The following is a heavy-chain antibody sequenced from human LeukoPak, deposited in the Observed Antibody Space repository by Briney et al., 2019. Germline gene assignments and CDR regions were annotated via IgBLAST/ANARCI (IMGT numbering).Heavy chain of an antibody. Sequence: GGSLRLSCGASGFTFSIYAMTWVRQAPGKGPEWVSSISGSGGATYYAGSVKGRFTISRDNSKNTLYMEMNSLRAEDTAVYYCAKEQTPGYNWFDPWGQGTLVTVSS. J-gene: IGHJ5*02. V-gene: IGHV3-23*01. CDR2: ISGSGGAT. CDR1: GFTFSIYA. D-gene: IGHD1-1*01. CDR3: AKEQTPGYNWFDP.